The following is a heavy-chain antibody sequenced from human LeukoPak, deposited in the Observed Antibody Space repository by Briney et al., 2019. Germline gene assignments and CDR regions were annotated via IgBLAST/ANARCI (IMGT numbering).Heavy chain of an antibody. V-gene: IGHV1-2*02. CDR1: GYTFSGYY. J-gene: IGHJ5*02. CDR3: VRDRPNNWFDP. Sequence: ASVRVSCKASGYTFSGYYIHWVRQAPGQGLEWMGVIKPDSGHTNYAQKFQGRVTMTRDTSITTAYMELNRLTSDDTAVYYCVRDRPNNWFDPWGQGTLVTVSS. CDR2: IKPDSGHT.